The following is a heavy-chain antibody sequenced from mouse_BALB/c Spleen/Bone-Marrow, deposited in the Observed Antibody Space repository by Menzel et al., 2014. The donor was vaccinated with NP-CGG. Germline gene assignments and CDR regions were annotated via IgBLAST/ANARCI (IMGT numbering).Heavy chain of an antibody. D-gene: IGHD1-2*01. J-gene: IGHJ4*01. CDR3: ARPYYGLYAMDC. V-gene: IGHV2-9*02. CDR2: IWAGGST. CDR1: GFSLTNYG. Sequence: VMLVESGPGLVAPSQSLSITCTVSGFSLTNYGVHWVRQPPGKGLEWLGVIWAGGSTNYNSALMSRLSISKDNSKSQVFLKMNSLQTDDTAMYYCARPYYGLYAMDCWGQGTSVTVSS.